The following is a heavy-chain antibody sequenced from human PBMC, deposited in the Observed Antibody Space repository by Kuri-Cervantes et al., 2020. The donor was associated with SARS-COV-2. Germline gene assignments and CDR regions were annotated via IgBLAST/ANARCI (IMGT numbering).Heavy chain of an antibody. CDR1: GFNFSTTD. J-gene: IGHJ4*02. CDR3: AKGRAGVHDF. V-gene: IGHV3-30*18. CDR2: ISSDGKNK. Sequence: GGSLRLSCVASGFNFSTTDMHWVRQAPGKGLEWVTFISSDGKNKRCMASGKGRFTTSRDNSQNTLHLQMKSLRDEDTAIYYCAKGRAGVHDFWGQGTLVTVSS. D-gene: IGHD2-21*01.